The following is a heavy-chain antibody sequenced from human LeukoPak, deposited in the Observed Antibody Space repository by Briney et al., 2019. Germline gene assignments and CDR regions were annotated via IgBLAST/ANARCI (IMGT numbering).Heavy chain of an antibody. Sequence: PGGSLRLSCAASGFTFSDYYMSWIRQAPGKGLEWVSYISPSSIYTNYADSVKGRFTISRDNAKNSLYLQMNSLRAEDTAVYYCASTLVDLWSGYQSDNWGQGALVTVSS. J-gene: IGHJ4*02. D-gene: IGHD3-3*01. CDR2: ISPSSIYT. V-gene: IGHV3-11*06. CDR1: GFTFSDYY. CDR3: ASTLVDLWSGYQSDN.